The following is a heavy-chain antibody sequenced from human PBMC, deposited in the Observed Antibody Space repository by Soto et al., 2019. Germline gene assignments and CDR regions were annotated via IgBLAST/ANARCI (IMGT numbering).Heavy chain of an antibody. J-gene: IGHJ6*02. Sequence: PSETLSLTCSVSGGSVSSGSYYRSWIRQPSGKGLEWIGYIYYSGSTNYNPSLKSRVTISVDTSKNQFSLKLSSVTAADTAVYYCARDLEGIAVAGAPSYYYYGMDVWGQGTTVTVSS. V-gene: IGHV4-61*01. D-gene: IGHD6-19*01. CDR2: IYYSGST. CDR3: ARDLEGIAVAGAPSYYYYGMDV. CDR1: GGSVSSGSYY.